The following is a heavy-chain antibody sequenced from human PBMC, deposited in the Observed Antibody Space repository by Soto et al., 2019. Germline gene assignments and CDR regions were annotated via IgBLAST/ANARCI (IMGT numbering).Heavy chain of an antibody. CDR2: TSPYDDNS. D-gene: IGHD2-8*01. CDR1: GYTFSKYA. CDR3: ARDFQVQGYCPDGVCSPV. Sequence: QGELVQSGAEVKKPGASVKVSCKASGYTFSKYAISWVRQAPGQGLEWMGWTSPYDDNSIYAQKFQGRVTMTSATSTSTAYMEVRNLRSDDTAVYYCARDFQVQGYCPDGVCSPVWGQGTTVTVSS. V-gene: IGHV1-18*01. J-gene: IGHJ6*02.